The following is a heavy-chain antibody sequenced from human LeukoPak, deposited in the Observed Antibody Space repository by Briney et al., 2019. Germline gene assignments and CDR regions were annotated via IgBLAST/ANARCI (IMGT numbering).Heavy chain of an antibody. J-gene: IGHJ4*02. Sequence: SETLSLTCTVSGGSISSGGYSWSWIRQHPGKGLEWIGYIYYSGSTYYNPSLKSRVTISVDTSKNQFSLKLSSVTAADTAVYYCARDNGGNSYDYWGQGTLVTVSS. CDR1: GGSISSGGYS. D-gene: IGHD4-23*01. CDR2: IYYSGST. CDR3: ARDNGGNSYDY. V-gene: IGHV4-31*03.